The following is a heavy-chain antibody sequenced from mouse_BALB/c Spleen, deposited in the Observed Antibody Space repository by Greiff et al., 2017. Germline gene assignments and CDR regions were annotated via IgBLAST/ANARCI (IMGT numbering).Heavy chain of an antibody. CDR3: VRYGNYFDY. CDR2: IWTGGGT. J-gene: IGHJ2*01. Sequence: VQLVESGPGLVAPSQSLSITCTVSGFSLTSYDISWIRQPPGKGLEWLGVIWTGGGTNYNSAFMSRLSISKDNSKSQVFLKMNSLQTDDTAIYYCVRYGNYFDYWGQGTTLTVSS. D-gene: IGHD2-1*01. CDR1: GFSLTSYD. V-gene: IGHV2-9-2*01.